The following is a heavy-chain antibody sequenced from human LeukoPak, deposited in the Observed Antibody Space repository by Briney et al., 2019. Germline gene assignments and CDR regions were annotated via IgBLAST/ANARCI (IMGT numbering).Heavy chain of an antibody. Sequence: PSETLSLTCTVSGDSISSYYWSWIRQPPGKGLEWIGYIYYTGSTNYNPSLESRVTISVDTSKNQFSLKLSSVTAADTAVYYCARLGFAEYFQHWGQGTLVTVSS. D-gene: IGHD3-16*01. CDR3: ARLGFAEYFQH. V-gene: IGHV4-59*01. J-gene: IGHJ1*01. CDR1: GDSISSYY. CDR2: IYYTGST.